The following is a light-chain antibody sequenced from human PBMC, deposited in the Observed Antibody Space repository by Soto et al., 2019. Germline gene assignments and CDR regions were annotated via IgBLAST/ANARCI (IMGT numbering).Light chain of an antibody. V-gene: IGKV1-27*01. CDR3: QKYKTAPFT. Sequence: DIQMTQSPSSLSASVGDRVTITCRASQGIGDYVAWYQQKPGKVPKVLIYAASILHSGVPSRFSGSGSGTDFTLTINSLQPEDVATYYCQKYKTAPFTFGPGTKVDIK. CDR2: AAS. CDR1: QGIGDY. J-gene: IGKJ3*01.